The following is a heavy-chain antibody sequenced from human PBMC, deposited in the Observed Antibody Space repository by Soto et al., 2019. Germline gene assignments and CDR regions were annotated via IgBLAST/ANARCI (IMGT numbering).Heavy chain of an antibody. D-gene: IGHD2-21*02. CDR1: GFPFGDYG. CDR3: ATLSIEQPWGVTFAQ. CDR2: ISYDGSET. J-gene: IGHJ4*02. V-gene: IGHV3-30*03. Sequence: QVHLVESGGGVVQPGRSLRLSCAASGFPFGDYGMHWVRQAPGKGLEWVADISYDGSETYYADSVEGRFTVSRDNSKGVLYLQTNSGHVADTAVYYCATLSIEQPWGVTFAQWGQGTLVTVSS.